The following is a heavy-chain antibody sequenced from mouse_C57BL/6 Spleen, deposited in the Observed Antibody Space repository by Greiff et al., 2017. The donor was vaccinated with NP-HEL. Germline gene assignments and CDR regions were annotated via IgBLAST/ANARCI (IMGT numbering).Heavy chain of an antibody. CDR3: ARRKGDYYAMDY. CDR2: ISSGGSYT. CDR1: GFTFSSYG. J-gene: IGHJ4*01. Sequence: VQLKESGGDLVKPGGSLKLSCAASGFTFSSYGMSWVRQTPDKRLEWVATISSGGSYTYYPDSVKGRFTISRDNAKNTLYLQMSSLKSEDTAMYYCARRKGDYYAMDYWGQGTSVTVSS. V-gene: IGHV5-6*01.